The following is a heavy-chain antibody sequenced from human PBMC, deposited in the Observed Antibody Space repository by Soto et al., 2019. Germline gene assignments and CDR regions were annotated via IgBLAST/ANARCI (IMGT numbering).Heavy chain of an antibody. J-gene: IGHJ4*02. CDR1: GFNFGDYG. CDR2: IRSKTYGGTP. V-gene: IGHV3-49*04. Sequence: PGGSLRLSCAASGFNFGDYGMTWVRQAPGKGLEWVGFIRSKTYGGTPQYAASVEGRFTISRDDSQGIAYLQMNSLKIEDTAVYYCNRDGPRYWGQGTLVTVSS. CDR3: NRDGPRY.